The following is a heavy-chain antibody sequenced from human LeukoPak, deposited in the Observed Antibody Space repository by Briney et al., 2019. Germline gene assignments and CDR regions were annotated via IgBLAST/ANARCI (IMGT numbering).Heavy chain of an antibody. CDR3: ARDYGSYSGSADY. D-gene: IGHD1-26*01. V-gene: IGHV3-66*01. Sequence: GGSLRLSCAASGFTVSSNYMTWVRQAPGKGLEWVSVIYSSGSTYYADSVKGRFTISRDNAKNSLYLQMNSLRDEDTALYYCARDYGSYSGSADYWGQGTLVTVSS. J-gene: IGHJ4*02. CDR2: IYSSGST. CDR1: GFTVSSNY.